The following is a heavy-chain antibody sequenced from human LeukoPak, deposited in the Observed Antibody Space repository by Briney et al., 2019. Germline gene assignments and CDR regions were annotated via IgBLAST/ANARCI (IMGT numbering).Heavy chain of an antibody. CDR3: ASKVNDILTGPLDAFDI. CDR2: IYSGGST. Sequence: GGSLRLSCAASGFTVSSNYMSWVRQAPGKGLEWASVIYSGGSTYYADSVKGRFTISRDNSKNTLYLQMNSLRAEDTAVYYCASKVNDILTGPLDAFDIWGQGTMVTVSS. V-gene: IGHV3-53*01. J-gene: IGHJ3*02. D-gene: IGHD3-9*01. CDR1: GFTVSSNY.